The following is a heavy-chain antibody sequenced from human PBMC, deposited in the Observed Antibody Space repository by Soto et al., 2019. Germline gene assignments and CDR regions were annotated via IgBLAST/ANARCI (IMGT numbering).Heavy chain of an antibody. D-gene: IGHD3-10*01. V-gene: IGHV3-48*01. CDR1: GFTFRSYS. CDR3: ARPSPIGKGWFDP. CDR2: ISSSSSTI. J-gene: IGHJ5*02. Sequence: EVQLVESGGGLVQPGGSLRLSCAASGFTFRSYSMNWVRQAPGKGLEWVSYISSSSSTIYYADSVKGRFTISRDNAKNSRYLQMNSLRAEDTAVYYCARPSPIGKGWFDPWGQGTLVTVSS.